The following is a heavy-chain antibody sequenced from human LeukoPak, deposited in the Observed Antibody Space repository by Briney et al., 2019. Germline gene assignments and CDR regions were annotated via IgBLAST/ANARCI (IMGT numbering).Heavy chain of an antibody. CDR2: MNPNSGNT. V-gene: IGHV1-8*01. CDR1: GYTFTSYD. CDR3: ARGQHCSSTSCYLLPSRHYYYYGMDV. Sequence: ASVKVSCKASGYTFTSYDINWVRQATGQGLEWMGWMNPNSGNTGYAQKFQGRVTMTRNTSISTAYMELSSLRSEDTAVYYCARGQHCSSTSCYLLPSRHYYYYGMDVWGQGTTVTVSS. J-gene: IGHJ6*02. D-gene: IGHD2-2*01.